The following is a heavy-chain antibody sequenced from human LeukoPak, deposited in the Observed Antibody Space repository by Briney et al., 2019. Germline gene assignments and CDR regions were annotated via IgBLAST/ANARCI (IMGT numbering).Heavy chain of an antibody. V-gene: IGHV3-30*02. CDR3: AKGYGDLVAFNI. D-gene: IGHD4/OR15-4a*01. CDR1: RFTFSSYG. CDR2: IRYDGNNK. J-gene: IGHJ3*02. Sequence: GGSLRLSCAASRFTFSSYGMDWVRQAPGKGLEWVAFIRYDGNNKDYADSVKGRFTISRDNSKNTLYLQMNSLRVEDTAVYYCAKGYGDLVAFNIWGRGTMVTVSS.